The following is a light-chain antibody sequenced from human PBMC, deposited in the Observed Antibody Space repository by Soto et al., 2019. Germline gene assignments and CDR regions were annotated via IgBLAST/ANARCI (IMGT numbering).Light chain of an antibody. CDR1: SSDVVGYNY. CDR3: CSYAGRYSWV. CDR2: DVS. Sequence: QSALTQPRSVSGSPGQSVTMSCTGTSSDVVGYNYVSWYQQHPGKAPKFMIYDVSKRPSGVPDRFSGSKSGNTASLTISGLQAEDEADYYCCSYAGRYSWVFGGGTKVTVL. J-gene: IGLJ3*02. V-gene: IGLV2-11*01.